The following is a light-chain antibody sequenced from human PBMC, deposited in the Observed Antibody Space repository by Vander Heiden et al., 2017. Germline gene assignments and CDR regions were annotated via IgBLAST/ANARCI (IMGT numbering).Light chain of an antibody. Sequence: EMGGTQSPGTLSLSPGERATLSCRASQSITNDYLAWYQQKPGQAPRIVIYGTSNRATGIPDRFSGSGSGTDFTLTISRLEPEDFAVYYCQRCALSLSFGPGTTVDIK. V-gene: IGKV3-20*01. CDR2: GTS. CDR1: QSITNDY. J-gene: IGKJ3*01. CDR3: QRCALSLS.